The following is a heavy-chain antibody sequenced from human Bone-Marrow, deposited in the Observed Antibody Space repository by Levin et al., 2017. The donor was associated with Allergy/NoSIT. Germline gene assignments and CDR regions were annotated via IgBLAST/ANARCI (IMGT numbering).Heavy chain of an antibody. V-gene: IGHV5-10-1*01. CDR1: GYSFTSYW. CDR2: IDPSDSYT. J-gene: IGHJ6*03. CDR3: ARLGLTCQVLPENYMDV. D-gene: IGHD2-2*01. Sequence: KAGESLKISCKGSGYSFTSYWISWVRQMPGRGLEWMGRIDPSDSYTNYSPSFQGHVTISADKSISTAYLQWSSLKASDTAMYYCARLGLTCQVLPENYMDVWGKGTTVTVS.